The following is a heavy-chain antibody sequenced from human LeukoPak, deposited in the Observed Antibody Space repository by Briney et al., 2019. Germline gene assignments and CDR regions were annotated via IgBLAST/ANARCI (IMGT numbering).Heavy chain of an antibody. J-gene: IGHJ6*03. Sequence: GGSLRLSCAASGFTFSSYEMNWVRQAPGKGLEWVSYISSSGSTIYYADSVKGRFTISRDNAKNSLYLQMNSLRAEDTAVYYCARVGQLERRDYYYMDVWGKGTTVTVSS. CDR2: ISSSGSTI. V-gene: IGHV3-48*03. CDR3: ARVGQLERRDYYYMDV. D-gene: IGHD1-1*01. CDR1: GFTFSSYE.